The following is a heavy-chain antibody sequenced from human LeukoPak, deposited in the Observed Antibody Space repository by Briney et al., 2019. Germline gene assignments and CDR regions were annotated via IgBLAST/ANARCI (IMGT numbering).Heavy chain of an antibody. V-gene: IGHV4-28*05. Sequence: SETLSLTCAVSGYSIRSSNWWGWIRQPPGKGLEWIGYVYYDGSIFYNPSLRSRVTMSVDTSKNQFSLKLSSVTAADTAVYYCAGQPDLAGIAVALLNYWGQGTLVTVSS. CDR2: VYYDGSI. J-gene: IGHJ4*02. CDR1: GYSIRSSNW. CDR3: AGQPDLAGIAVALLNY. D-gene: IGHD6-19*01.